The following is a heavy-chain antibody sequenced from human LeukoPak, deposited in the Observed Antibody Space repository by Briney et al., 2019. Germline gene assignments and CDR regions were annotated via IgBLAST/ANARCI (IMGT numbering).Heavy chain of an antibody. V-gene: IGHV3-23*01. D-gene: IGHD5-18*01. J-gene: IGHJ4*02. CDR1: GFTFSSYA. CDR3: AKFRDTAMVTPGDY. CDR2: ISGSGGST. Sequence: PGGSLRLSCAASGFTFSSYAMSWVRQAPGKGLEWVSAISGSGGSTYCADSVKGRFTISRDNSKNTLYLQMNSLRAEDTAVYYCAKFRDTAMVTPGDYWGQGTLVTVSS.